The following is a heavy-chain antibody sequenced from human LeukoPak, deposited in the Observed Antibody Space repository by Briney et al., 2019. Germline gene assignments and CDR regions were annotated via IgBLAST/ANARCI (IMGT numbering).Heavy chain of an antibody. D-gene: IGHD5-24*01. J-gene: IGHJ4*02. CDR1: GFTFSSYW. Sequence: GGSLRLSCAASGFTFSSYWMSWVRQAPGKGLEWVANIKQDESEKYYVDSVKGRFTISRDNAKNSLYLQMNSLRAEDTAVYYCARVGMATMTGFDYWGQGTLVTVSS. V-gene: IGHV3-7*01. CDR3: ARVGMATMTGFDY. CDR2: IKQDESEK.